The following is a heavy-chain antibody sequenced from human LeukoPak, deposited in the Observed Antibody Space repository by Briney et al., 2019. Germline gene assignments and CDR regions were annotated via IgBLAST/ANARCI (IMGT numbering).Heavy chain of an antibody. CDR2: ISGSGGTT. CDR3: ATAAGADFFGY. CDR1: GFSFRSYA. V-gene: IGHV3-23*01. Sequence: GSLRLSCAASGFSFRSYAMSWVRQAPGMGLEWVSAISGSGGTTDYADSAKGRFTISRDNSKNTLYLQMNSLRAEDTAVYYCATAAGADFFGYWGQGTLVTVSS. D-gene: IGHD3-3*01. J-gene: IGHJ4*02.